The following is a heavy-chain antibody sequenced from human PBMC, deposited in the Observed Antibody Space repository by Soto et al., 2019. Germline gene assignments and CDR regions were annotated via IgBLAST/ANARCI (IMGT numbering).Heavy chain of an antibody. CDR2: ISATGGST. CDR1: GFTFRNYV. J-gene: IGHJ4*02. CDR3: AKVPLSVWFGFDY. V-gene: IGHV3-23*01. Sequence: SGGSLRLSCAASGFTFRNYVMNWVRQAPGKGLEWVSSISATGGSTNYADSVKGRFTISRDNSKNTVYLQMSSLRVEDTAVYYCAKVPLSVWFGFDYWGQGALVTVSS. D-gene: IGHD3-10*01.